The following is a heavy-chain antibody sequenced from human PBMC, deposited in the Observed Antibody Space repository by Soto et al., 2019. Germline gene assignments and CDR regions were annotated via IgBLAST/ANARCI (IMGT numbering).Heavy chain of an antibody. J-gene: IGHJ4*02. Sequence: EVQLVESGGGLVQPGGSLRLSCAASGFTFSSNWMHWVRQAPGKGLVWVSRINSDGSSTSYADSVKGRFTISRDNAKNTLYPQMNSLRAEDTAVYYCARALGCAYYDFWSGDFDYWGQGTLVTVSS. V-gene: IGHV3-74*01. CDR2: INSDGSST. D-gene: IGHD3-3*01. CDR1: GFTFSSNW. CDR3: ARALGCAYYDFWSGDFDY.